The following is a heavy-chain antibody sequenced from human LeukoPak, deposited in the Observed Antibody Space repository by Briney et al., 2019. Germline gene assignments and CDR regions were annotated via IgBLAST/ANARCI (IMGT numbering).Heavy chain of an antibody. CDR2: IYSGGST. Sequence: GGSLRLSCAASGFTVSSNYMSWVRQAPGKGLEWVSVIYSGGSTYHADSVKGRFTISRDNSKNTLYLQMNSLRAEDTAVYYCAREGVVVTADYYYGMDVWGQGTTVTVSS. CDR1: GFTVSSNY. V-gene: IGHV3-66*01. D-gene: IGHD2-21*02. CDR3: AREGVVVTADYYYGMDV. J-gene: IGHJ6*02.